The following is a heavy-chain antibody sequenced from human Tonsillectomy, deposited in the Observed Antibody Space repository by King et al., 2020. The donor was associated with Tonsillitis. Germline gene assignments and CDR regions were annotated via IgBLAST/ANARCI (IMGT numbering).Heavy chain of an antibody. CDR1: GGSVSSGSYY. D-gene: IGHD6-19*01. CDR3: ARDLVYSSVGGYAFDI. J-gene: IGHJ3*02. CDR2: IYYSGST. V-gene: IGHV4-61*01. Sequence: LQLQESGPGLVKPSETLSLTCTVSGGSVSSGSYYWSWIRQPPGKGLEWIGYIYYSGSTNYNPSLKSRVTISVDTSKNQFSLKLSSVTAADTAVYYCARDLVYSSVGGYAFDIWGQGTMVTVSS.